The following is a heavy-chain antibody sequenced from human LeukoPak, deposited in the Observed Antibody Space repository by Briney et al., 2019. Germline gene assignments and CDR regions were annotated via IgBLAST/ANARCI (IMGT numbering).Heavy chain of an antibody. CDR1: GFTVSSNY. V-gene: IGHV3-53*01. J-gene: IGHJ4*02. D-gene: IGHD1-26*01. CDR2: IYSGGST. Sequence: GGSLRLSCAASGFTVSSNYMSWVRQAPGKGLEWVSVIYSGGSTYYADSVKGRFTISRDDSNGIAYLQMNSLKTEDTAVYYCSRAQSGSGLGYWGQGTLVTVSS. CDR3: SRAQSGSGLGY.